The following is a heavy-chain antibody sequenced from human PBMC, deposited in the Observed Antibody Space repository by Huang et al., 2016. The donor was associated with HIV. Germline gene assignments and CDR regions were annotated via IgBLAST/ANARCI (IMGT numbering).Heavy chain of an antibody. V-gene: IGHV1-18*01. J-gene: IGHJ4*02. Sequence: QIQLVQSGPEVKKPGASVKVSCKASGYTFSIYGISWVRQAPGQGAEWMGWVSAYSGYTNYSQKFQGRVTMTADTSASTAYMDLRGLTSDDAAVYYCARVPSDHFSDYWGQGTLVTVSS. CDR1: GYTFSIYG. CDR3: ARVPSDHFSDY. CDR2: VSAYSGYT.